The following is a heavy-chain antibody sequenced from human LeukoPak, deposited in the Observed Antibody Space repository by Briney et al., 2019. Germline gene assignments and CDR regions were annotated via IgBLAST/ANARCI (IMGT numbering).Heavy chain of an antibody. CDR2: ISGSGGST. Sequence: GGSLRLSCAASGFTFSSYAMTWVRQAPGKGLEWVSGISGSGGSTYYADSVKGRFTISRDNSKNTLHLQMNSLRAEDTAVYYCAREPYVAFDIWGQGTMVTVSS. CDR1: GFTFSSYA. D-gene: IGHD2-8*01. J-gene: IGHJ3*02. V-gene: IGHV3-23*01. CDR3: AREPYVAFDI.